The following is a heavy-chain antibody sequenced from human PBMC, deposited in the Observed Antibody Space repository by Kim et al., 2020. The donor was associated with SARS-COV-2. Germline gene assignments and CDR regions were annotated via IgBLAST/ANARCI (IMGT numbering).Heavy chain of an antibody. D-gene: IGHD6-19*01. CDR2: INPSGGST. J-gene: IGHJ3*02. Sequence: ASGKGACKASGYTFTSYYVHWVRQAPGQGLEWMGIINPSGGSTSYAQKFQGRVTMTRDTSTSTVYMDLSSLRSEDTAVYYCARAGPGIAVAGTGAFDIWGQGPMVTVSS. V-gene: IGHV1-46*01. CDR3: ARAGPGIAVAGTGAFDI. CDR1: GYTFTSYY.